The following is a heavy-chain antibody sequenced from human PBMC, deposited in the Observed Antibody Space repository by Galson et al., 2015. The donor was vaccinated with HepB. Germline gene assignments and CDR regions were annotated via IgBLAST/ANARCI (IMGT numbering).Heavy chain of an antibody. J-gene: IGHJ6*02. CDR2: MNPKSGNT. CDR3: ARTNTVVEPTARHALDV. V-gene: IGHV1-8*01. D-gene: IGHD2-2*01. CDR1: GYTFTSYD. Sequence: SVKVSCKASGYTFTSYDINWVRQATGQGLEWMGWMNPKSGNTGHVQKYQGRVIMTRDTSISTAYMELSSLTSEDTAVYYCARTNTVVEPTARHALDVWGQGTTVTVSS.